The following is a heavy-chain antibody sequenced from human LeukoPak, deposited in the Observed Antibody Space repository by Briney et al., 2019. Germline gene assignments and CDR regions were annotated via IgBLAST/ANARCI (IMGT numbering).Heavy chain of an antibody. D-gene: IGHD3-10*01. CDR3: ARFRSGEYYFDY. CDR1: GGSISSGSYY. Sequence: SETLSLTCTVSGGSISSGSYYWSWIRQPAGKGLEWIGRIYTSGSTNYNPSLKSRVTISVDTSKNQFSLKLSSVTAADTAVYYCARFRSGEYYFDYWGQGTLVTVSS. J-gene: IGHJ4*02. V-gene: IGHV4-61*02. CDR2: IYTSGST.